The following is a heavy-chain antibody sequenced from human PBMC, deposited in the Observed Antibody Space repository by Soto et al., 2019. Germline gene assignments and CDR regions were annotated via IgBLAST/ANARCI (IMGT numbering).Heavy chain of an antibody. Sequence: LQLQESGPGLVKPSETLSLTCTVSGGSISNSDYFWAWMRQPPGKGLEWVGTISHTGSPRYNPSLKSRVTIPVDTSKTQFSLRLPSVTAADTAVFYCASQLESTTYFDYWGRGTLVTVSS. J-gene: IGHJ4*02. CDR3: ASQLESTTYFDY. V-gene: IGHV4-39*01. D-gene: IGHD1-1*01. CDR2: ISHTGSP. CDR1: GGSISNSDYF.